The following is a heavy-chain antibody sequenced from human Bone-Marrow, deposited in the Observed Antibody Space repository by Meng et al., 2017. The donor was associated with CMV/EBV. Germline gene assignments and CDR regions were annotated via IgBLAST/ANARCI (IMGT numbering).Heavy chain of an antibody. CDR1: GGSVSRDTYF. V-gene: IGHV4-61*01. D-gene: IGHD2-15*01. CDR3: AREPNCSGGSCYSHWFDS. J-gene: IGHJ5*01. Sequence: ESLKISCTVSGGSVSRDTYFWSWIRQPPGKGLEWIGYIHYSGGTNYSPSLKSRVTISVDMSKNQFSLKLTSVTAADTAVYYCAREPNCSGGSCYSHWFDSWGQGTRVTVSS. CDR2: IHYSGGT.